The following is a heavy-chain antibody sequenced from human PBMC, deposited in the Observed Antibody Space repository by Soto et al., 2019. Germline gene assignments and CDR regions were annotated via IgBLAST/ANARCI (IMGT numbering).Heavy chain of an antibody. J-gene: IGHJ4*02. D-gene: IGHD6-6*01. CDR3: ARDLGGSSSYLGY. V-gene: IGHV1-2*02. Sequence: ASVKVSCKASSYTFTGRYIHWVRQAPGQGLEWMGWINPASGGATYAQKFQGRVSLTRDTSNSIAYMELSSLRSDDTAVYFCARDLGGSSSYLGYWGQGTPVTV. CDR2: INPASGGA. CDR1: SYTFTGRY.